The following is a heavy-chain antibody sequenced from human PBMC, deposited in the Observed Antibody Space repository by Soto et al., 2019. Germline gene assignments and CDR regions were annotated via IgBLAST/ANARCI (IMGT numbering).Heavy chain of an antibody. V-gene: IGHV4-4*07. CDR1: GGSISSYY. CDR3: ARALFSSGWYGGFDY. D-gene: IGHD6-19*01. J-gene: IGHJ4*02. Sequence: SETLSFTCTVSGGSISSYYWSWIRQPAGKGLEWIGRIYTSGSTNYNPSLNSRVTMSVDTSKNQFSLKLSSVTAADTAVYYCARALFSSGWYGGFDYWGQGTLVTISS. CDR2: IYTSGST.